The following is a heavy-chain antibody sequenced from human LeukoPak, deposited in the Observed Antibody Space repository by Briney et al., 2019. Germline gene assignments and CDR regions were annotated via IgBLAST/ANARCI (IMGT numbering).Heavy chain of an antibody. J-gene: IGHJ4*02. CDR2: ISSSGSTI. Sequence: QPGGSLRLSCAASGFTFSDYYMSWIRQAPGKGLEGLSYISSSGSTIYYADSVKGRFTMSRDNAKNSLYLQMNSLRAEDTAVYYCARREGGFYSWGIAYWGQGTLVTVSS. D-gene: IGHD1-26*01. V-gene: IGHV3-11*04. CDR3: ARREGGFYSWGIAY. CDR1: GFTFSDYY.